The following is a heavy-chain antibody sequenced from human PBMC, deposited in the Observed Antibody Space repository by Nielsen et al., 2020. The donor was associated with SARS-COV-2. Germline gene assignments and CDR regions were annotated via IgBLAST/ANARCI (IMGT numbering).Heavy chain of an antibody. CDR2: IGTAGDT. D-gene: IGHD6-19*01. V-gene: IGHV3-13*01. Sequence: ETLSLTCAASGFTFSSYDMHWVRQATGKGLEWVSAIGTAGDTYYPGSVKGRFTISRENAKNSLYLQMNSLRAGDTAVYYCARSSGYYGMDVWGQGTTVTVSS. CDR1: GFTFSSYD. J-gene: IGHJ6*02. CDR3: ARSSGYYGMDV.